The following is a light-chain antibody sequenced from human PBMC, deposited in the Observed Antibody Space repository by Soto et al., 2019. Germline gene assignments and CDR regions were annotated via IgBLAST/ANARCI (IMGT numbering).Light chain of an antibody. J-gene: IGLJ2*01. V-gene: IGLV4-69*01. Sequence: QPVLTQSPSASASLGASVKLTCTLSSGHSDYGLAWHQQQPDKGPRYLMKFNRDGSHNKGDGIPDRFSGSSSGAERYLIISSLQSDDEADYYCQTWDTVVVFGGGTKLTVL. CDR3: QTWDTVVV. CDR2: FNRDGSH. CDR1: SGHSDYG.